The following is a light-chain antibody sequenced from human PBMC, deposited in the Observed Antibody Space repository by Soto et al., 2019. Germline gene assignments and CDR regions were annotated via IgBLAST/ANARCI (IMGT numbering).Light chain of an antibody. CDR2: AAS. Sequence: DIQVTQSPSSLSASVGDTVTITCRASQTITSYLNWYQQKPGKAPGLLIYAASALHTGVPSRFSGRGSGTDFRLIITNLQPDDFATYYCQQSHSTPLTFGGGTKVEVK. V-gene: IGKV1-39*01. CDR3: QQSHSTPLT. CDR1: QTITSY. J-gene: IGKJ4*01.